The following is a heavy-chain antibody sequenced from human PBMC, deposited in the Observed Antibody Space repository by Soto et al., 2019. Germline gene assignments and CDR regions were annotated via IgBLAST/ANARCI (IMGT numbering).Heavy chain of an antibody. Sequence: QVQLVQSGAEVKKPGASVKVSCKASGYTFTGHYIHWVRQAPGQGLEWMGWINHDSGATSYGHKFQGSVTMTGVTPRSPAYVELLRLRSDDTAVYYCVRVPSPPFPAAGPFDSWGQGTLVTVSS. CDR3: VRVPSPPFPAAGPFDS. CDR1: GYTFTGHY. V-gene: IGHV1-2*07. J-gene: IGHJ4*02. CDR2: INHDSGAT. D-gene: IGHD6-13*01.